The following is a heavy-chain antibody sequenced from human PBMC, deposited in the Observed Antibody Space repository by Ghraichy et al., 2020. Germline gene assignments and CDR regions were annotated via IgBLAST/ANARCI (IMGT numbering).Heavy chain of an antibody. CDR3: ARVEYYGSGSYYFPYYCGMDA. D-gene: IGHD3-10*01. Sequence: GGSLRLSCAASGFTFSNYWMSWVRQAPGKGPEWVGNIKKDGSEKYYVDSVKGRFTISKDNAKSSLFLQMNSLRAEDTAVYYCARVEYYGSGSYYFPYYCGMDAWGQGTTVTASS. J-gene: IGHJ6*02. CDR1: GFTFSNYW. V-gene: IGHV3-7*01. CDR2: IKKDGSEK.